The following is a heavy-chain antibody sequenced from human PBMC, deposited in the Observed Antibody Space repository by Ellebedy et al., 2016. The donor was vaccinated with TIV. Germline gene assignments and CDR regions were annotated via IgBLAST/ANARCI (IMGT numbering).Heavy chain of an antibody. Sequence: GESLKISCAASGFSFRSYWMSWVRQAPGKGLEWVANIRQDGSKNYVDSVKGRFTISRDNAQKSLYLQMNSLRVEDTAVYYCARDGAYGDYAPGQYGMDVWGQGTTVIVS. CDR1: GFSFRSYW. CDR3: ARDGAYGDYAPGQYGMDV. V-gene: IGHV3-7*03. J-gene: IGHJ6*02. D-gene: IGHD4-17*01. CDR2: IRQDGSK.